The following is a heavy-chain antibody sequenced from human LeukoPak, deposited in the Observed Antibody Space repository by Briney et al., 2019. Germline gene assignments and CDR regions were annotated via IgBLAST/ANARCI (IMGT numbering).Heavy chain of an antibody. V-gene: IGHV4-59*01. CDR1: GGSISSYY. D-gene: IGHD1-26*01. CDR3: ARVGSGSYHDY. Sequence: PSETLSLTCTVSGGSISSYYWSWIRQPPGKGLEWIGYIYYSGSTNYNPSLKSRVTISLDTSKNQFSLRLSSVTAADTAVYYCARVGSGSYHDYWGQGTLVTVSS. CDR2: IYYSGST. J-gene: IGHJ4*02.